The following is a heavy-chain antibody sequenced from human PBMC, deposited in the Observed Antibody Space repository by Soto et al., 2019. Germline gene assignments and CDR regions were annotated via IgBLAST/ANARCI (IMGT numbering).Heavy chain of an antibody. V-gene: IGHV3-21*01. J-gene: IGHJ6*02. D-gene: IGHD4-17*01. CDR2: ISSSSSYI. CDR1: GFTFSSYS. CDR3: AHYGDYYYDGMDV. Sequence: EVQLVESGGGLVKPGGSLRLSCAASGFTFSSYSMNWVRQAPGKGLEWVSSISSSSSYIYYADSVKGRFTISRDNAKNSRDLKRNSVRAEDTAVYYCAHYGDYYYDGMDVWGQGTTVTVSS.